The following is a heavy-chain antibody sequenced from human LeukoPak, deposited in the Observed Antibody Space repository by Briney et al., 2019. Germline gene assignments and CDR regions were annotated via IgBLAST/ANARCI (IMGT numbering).Heavy chain of an antibody. CDR3: ARKGPLWWYACWYFDL. D-gene: IGHD4-23*01. V-gene: IGHV4-34*01. Sequence: PSETLSLTCAVYGGSFSGYYWSWIRQPPGKGLEWIGEINHSGSTNYNPSLKSRVTISVDTSKNQFSLKLSSVTAADTAVYYCARKGPLWWYACWYFDLWGRGTLVTVSS. CDR1: GGSFSGYY. J-gene: IGHJ2*01. CDR2: INHSGST.